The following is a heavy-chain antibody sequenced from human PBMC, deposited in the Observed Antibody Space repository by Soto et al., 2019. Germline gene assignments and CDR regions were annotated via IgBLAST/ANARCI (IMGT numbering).Heavy chain of an antibody. Sequence: GGSLRLSCAASGFTFSNAWMNWVRQAPGKGLEWVGRIKSKTDGGTTDYAAPVKGRFTISRDDSKNTLYLQMNSLKTEDTAVYYCTTDIFSSPMTRDYGMDVWGQGTTVTVSS. CDR3: TTDIFSSPMTRDYGMDV. CDR2: IKSKTDGGTT. J-gene: IGHJ6*02. V-gene: IGHV3-15*07. CDR1: GFTFSNAW. D-gene: IGHD6-13*01.